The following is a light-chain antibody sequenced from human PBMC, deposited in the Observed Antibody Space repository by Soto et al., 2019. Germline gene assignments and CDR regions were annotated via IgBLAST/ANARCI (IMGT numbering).Light chain of an antibody. CDR3: CSYAGSHTVV. CDR2: EGS. CDR1: SSDVGSYNL. V-gene: IGLV2-23*01. J-gene: IGLJ2*01. Sequence: QSALTQPASVSGSPGQSITISCTGTSSDVGSYNLVSWYQQHPGKAPKLMIYEGSKRPSGVSNRFSGSKSGNKASLTISGLQAEDEGDYYCCSYAGSHTVVFGGGTKLTVL.